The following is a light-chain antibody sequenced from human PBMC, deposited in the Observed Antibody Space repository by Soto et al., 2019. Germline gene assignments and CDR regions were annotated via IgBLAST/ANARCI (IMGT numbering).Light chain of an antibody. CDR1: QSITTW. V-gene: IGKV1-5*03. CDR2: KAS. J-gene: IGKJ4*01. CDR3: QQYNTYPLT. Sequence: DIQMTQSPSTLSASVGERVTITCRASQSITTWLACYQQKPGKAPKLLIYKASSLEGGVPSRFSGSGSGTEFNITISSLQPDDFVTYYCQQYNTYPLTLGGGTTVEIK.